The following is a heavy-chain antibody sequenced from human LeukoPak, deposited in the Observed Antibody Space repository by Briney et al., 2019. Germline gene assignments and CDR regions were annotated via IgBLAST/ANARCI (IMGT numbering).Heavy chain of an antibody. CDR3: ARGGSGISNAFDI. V-gene: IGHV4-59*01. D-gene: IGHD3-10*01. CDR2: IYYSETT. J-gene: IGHJ3*02. Sequence: PSETLSLTCTVSGGSMSIYYWICIRQPPGKGLEWIGYIYYSETTKYNPSLKRRLTMSVDTSENQFSLKLRSVTAADTAVYYCARGGSGISNAFDIWGQGTMVTVSS. CDR1: GGSMSIYY.